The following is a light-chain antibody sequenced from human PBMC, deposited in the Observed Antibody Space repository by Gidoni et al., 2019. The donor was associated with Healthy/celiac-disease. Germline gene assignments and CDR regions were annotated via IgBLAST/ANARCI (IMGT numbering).Light chain of an antibody. Sequence: EIVLTQSPATLSLSPGERATLPCRASQSVSSYLAWYQQKPGQAPRLLIYDASNRATGIPARFSGSGSGTDFTLTISSLEPEDFAVYYCQQRSNWPPDTFGQXTKLEIK. CDR2: DAS. J-gene: IGKJ2*01. CDR3: QQRSNWPPDT. V-gene: IGKV3-11*01. CDR1: QSVSSY.